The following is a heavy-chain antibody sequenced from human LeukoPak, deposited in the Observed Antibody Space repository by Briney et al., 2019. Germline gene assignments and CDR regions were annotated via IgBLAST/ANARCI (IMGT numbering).Heavy chain of an antibody. CDR3: ARGRDVATAYSSSWDGYYFDY. CDR1: GGSISSYY. J-gene: IGHJ4*02. D-gene: IGHD6-13*01. CDR2: IYYSGST. V-gene: IGHV4-59*01. Sequence: SETLSLTCTVSGGSISSYYWSWIRQPPGKGLEWIGYIYYSGSTNYNPSLKSRVTISVATSKNQFSLKLSSVTAADPAVYYCARGRDVATAYSSSWDGYYFDYWGQGTLVTVSS.